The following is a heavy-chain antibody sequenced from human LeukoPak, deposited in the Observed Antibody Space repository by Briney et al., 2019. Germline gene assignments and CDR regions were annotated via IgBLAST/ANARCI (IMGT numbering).Heavy chain of an antibody. D-gene: IGHD4-23*01. CDR3: ASSYFDYGGKPYSDY. J-gene: IGHJ4*02. CDR1: GLTVSSNY. Sequence: PGGSLRLSCAASGLTVSSNYMSWVRQAPGKGLEWVSVIYSGGSTYYADSVKGRFTISRDNSKNTLYLQMNSLRAEDTAVYYCASSYFDYGGKPYSDYWGQGTLVTVSS. V-gene: IGHV3-66*01. CDR2: IYSGGST.